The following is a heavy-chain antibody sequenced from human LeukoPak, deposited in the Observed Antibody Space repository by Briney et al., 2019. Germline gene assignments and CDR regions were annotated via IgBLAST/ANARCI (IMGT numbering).Heavy chain of an antibody. V-gene: IGHV4-38-2*02. Sequence: SETLSLTCTVSGYSISSGYYWGWIRQPPGKGPELIGSMYHSGSTYYNPSLKSRVTISLDTSKNQFSLKLSSVTAADTAVYYCARAPHCSSTSCYHGGYYFDYWGQGTLVTVSS. CDR2: MYHSGST. CDR1: GYSISSGYY. J-gene: IGHJ4*02. CDR3: ARAPHCSSTSCYHGGYYFDY. D-gene: IGHD2-2*01.